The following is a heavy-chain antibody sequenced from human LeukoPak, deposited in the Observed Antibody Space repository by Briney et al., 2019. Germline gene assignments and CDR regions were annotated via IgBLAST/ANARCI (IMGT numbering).Heavy chain of an antibody. Sequence: SETLSLTCTVSGGSISRYYWSWMRQPPGKGLEWIAYIYYTGSTNYNPSLKSRVTISVDTSKNQFSLKLNSVTAAATAVYYCARHDMDVAGGGLDYFDNWGQGTLVTVSS. CDR2: IYYTGST. CDR1: GGSISRYY. D-gene: IGHD1-26*01. V-gene: IGHV4-59*08. CDR3: ARHDMDVAGGGLDYFDN. J-gene: IGHJ4*02.